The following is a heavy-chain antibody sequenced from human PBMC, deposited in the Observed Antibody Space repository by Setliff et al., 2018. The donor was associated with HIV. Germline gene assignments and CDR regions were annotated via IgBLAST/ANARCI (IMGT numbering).Heavy chain of an antibody. Sequence: SETLSLTCAVSGDSVSGYYWSWIRQSAGRGLEWIGRVHSSATSNYNPSLKGRVAMSVDTAKNQFSLKLTSVSAADTAVYFCARDRIEVIAETPHDVFDIRGRGTMVTVSS. D-gene: IGHD6-13*01. CDR3: ARDRIEVIAETPHDVFDI. CDR2: VHSSATS. V-gene: IGHV4-4*07. CDR1: GDSVSGYY. J-gene: IGHJ3*02.